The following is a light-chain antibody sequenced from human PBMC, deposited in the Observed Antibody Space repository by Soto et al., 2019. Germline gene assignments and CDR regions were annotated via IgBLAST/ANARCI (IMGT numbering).Light chain of an antibody. CDR2: DAS. CDR1: QTTHTW. J-gene: IGKJ2*01. Sequence: GDRVTITCRASQTTHTWLARYQQKPGTAPKLLIYDASSLEGGVPSRFSASGSGTEFTLTISSLQPDDLATYYCQQYISYPYTFGQGTKVEIK. CDR3: QQYISYPYT. V-gene: IGKV1-5*01.